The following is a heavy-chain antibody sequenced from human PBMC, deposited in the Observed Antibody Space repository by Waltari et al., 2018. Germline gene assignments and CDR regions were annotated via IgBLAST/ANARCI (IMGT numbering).Heavy chain of an antibody. V-gene: IGHV3-33*01. CDR3: ARDASYGSLEC. CDR2: IWYDGSNK. J-gene: IGHJ4*02. Sequence: QVQLVESGGGVVQPGRSLRLSCAASGFTFSSYGMHWVRQAPGKGLEWVAVIWYDGSNKYYADSVKGRFTISRDNSKNTLYLQMNSLRAEDTAVYYCARDASYGSLECWGPGTLVTVSS. D-gene: IGHD5-18*01. CDR1: GFTFSSYG.